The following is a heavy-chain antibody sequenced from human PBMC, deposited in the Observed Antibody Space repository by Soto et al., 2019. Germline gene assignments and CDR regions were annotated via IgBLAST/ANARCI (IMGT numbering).Heavy chain of an antibody. V-gene: IGHV3-23*01. CDR3: ATTQEFRGRRTRFHFDS. J-gene: IGHJ4*02. CDR2: IDGTAGST. Sequence: GGSLRLSCAASGFTFKDYAMSWVRLAPGKGPEWVSSIDGTAGSTYYADSVKGCFTISRDNSENTLYLQLTSLKVDDTAVYYCATTQEFRGRRTRFHFDSWGPGTLVTVSS. D-gene: IGHD3-10*01. CDR1: GFTFKDYA.